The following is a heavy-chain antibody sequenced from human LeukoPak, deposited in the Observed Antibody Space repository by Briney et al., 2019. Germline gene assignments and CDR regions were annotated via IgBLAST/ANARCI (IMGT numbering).Heavy chain of an antibody. CDR2: INPNSGGT. D-gene: IGHD2-2*01. Sequence: ASVKVSCKASGYTFTGYYMHWVRQAPGQGLEWMGWINPNSGGTNYAQKFQGRVTMTRDTSISTAYMELSRLKSDDTAVYYCARGKRGCSSTSCTSYMDVWGKGTTVTVSS. CDR3: ARGKRGCSSTSCTSYMDV. CDR1: GYTFTGYY. V-gene: IGHV1-2*02. J-gene: IGHJ6*04.